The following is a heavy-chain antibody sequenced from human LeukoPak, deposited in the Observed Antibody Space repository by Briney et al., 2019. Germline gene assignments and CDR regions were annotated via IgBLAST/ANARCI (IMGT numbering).Heavy chain of an antibody. J-gene: IGHJ3*02. D-gene: IGHD5-24*01. Sequence: NSSETLSLTCTVSGGSIISSSYYWGWIRQPPGKGLEWIGSIYYSGSTYYNPSLKSRVTISVDTSKNQFSLKLSSVTAADTAVYYCARHDGPLLSAFDIWGQGTMVTVSS. CDR3: ARHDGPLLSAFDI. CDR2: IYYSGST. V-gene: IGHV4-39*01. CDR1: GGSIISSSYY.